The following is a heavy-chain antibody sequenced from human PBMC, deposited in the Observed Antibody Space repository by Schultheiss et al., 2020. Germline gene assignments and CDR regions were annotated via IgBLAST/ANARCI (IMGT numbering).Heavy chain of an antibody. J-gene: IGHJ6*02. CDR2: INHSGST. D-gene: IGHD2-2*01. V-gene: IGHV4-59*12. CDR1: GGSISSYY. CDR3: ARDGGREDIVVVPAASLDV. Sequence: SETLSLTCTVSGGSISSYYWSWIRQPPGKGLEWIGEINHSGSTNYKPSLKSRVTISVDTSKNQFSLKLTSVTAADTAVYYCARDGGREDIVVVPAASLDVWGQGTTVTVSS.